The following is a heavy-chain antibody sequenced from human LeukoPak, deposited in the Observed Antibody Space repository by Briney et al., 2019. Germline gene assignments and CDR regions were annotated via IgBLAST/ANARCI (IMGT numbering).Heavy chain of an antibody. D-gene: IGHD3-22*01. CDR1: GGSFSGYY. CDR2: INHRGST. Sequence: PSETLSLTCAVYGGSFSGYYWSWIRQPPGKGPEWIGEINHRGSTNYNPSLKSRVTITVDTSKNQFSLKLSSVTAADTAVYYCARGSKRFRHYYDSSGYYLTDYWGQGTLVTVSS. J-gene: IGHJ4*02. CDR3: ARGSKRFRHYYDSSGYYLTDY. V-gene: IGHV4-34*01.